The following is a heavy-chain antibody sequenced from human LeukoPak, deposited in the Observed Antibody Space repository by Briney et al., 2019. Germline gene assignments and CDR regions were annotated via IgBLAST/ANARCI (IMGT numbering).Heavy chain of an antibody. J-gene: IGHJ4*02. Sequence: PGGSLRLSCAASGFTFSTYAMHWVRQAPGKGLEYVSAISNYGGSTYYADSVKGRFTISRDNSQNTMYLQMSALRADDTAVYSCVRNYGDYWGQGTLVTVSS. CDR2: ISNYGGST. CDR1: GFTFSTYA. V-gene: IGHV3-64D*06. CDR3: VRNYGDY.